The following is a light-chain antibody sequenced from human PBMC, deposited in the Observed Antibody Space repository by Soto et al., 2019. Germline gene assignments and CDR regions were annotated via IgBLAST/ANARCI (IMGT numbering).Light chain of an antibody. CDR3: SSYTSSSTLLYV. Sequence: QSALTQPASVSGSPGQSITISCTGTSSDVGGYNYVSWYQQHPGKAPKLMIYDVSNRPSGFSNRFSGSKSGNTASLTISWLQAEDEADYYSSSYTSSSTLLYVFGTGTKLTVL. V-gene: IGLV2-14*01. J-gene: IGLJ1*01. CDR1: SSDVGGYNY. CDR2: DVS.